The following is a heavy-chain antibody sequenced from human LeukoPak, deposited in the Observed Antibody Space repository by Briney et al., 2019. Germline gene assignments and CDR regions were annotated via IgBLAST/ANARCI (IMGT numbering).Heavy chain of an antibody. J-gene: IGHJ6*02. V-gene: IGHV4-34*01. Sequence: PSETLSLTCAVYGGSFSGYYWSWISQPPGKGLEWIGEINHSGSTNYNPSLKSRVTISVDTSKNQFSLKLSSVTAADTAVYYCARGPGTQWYQLLSYYYYGMDVWGQGTTVTVSS. CDR2: INHSGST. D-gene: IGHD2-2*01. CDR1: GGSFSGYY. CDR3: ARGPGTQWYQLLSYYYYGMDV.